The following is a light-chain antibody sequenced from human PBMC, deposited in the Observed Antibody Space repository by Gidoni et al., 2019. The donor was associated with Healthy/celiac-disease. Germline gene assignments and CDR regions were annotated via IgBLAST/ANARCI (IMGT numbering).Light chain of an antibody. CDR3: SSYAGSNNLV. CDR2: EVS. V-gene: IGLV2-8*01. Sequence: QSALTQPPSASGSPGQSLTISCTGPSRDVGGSNYVYWYQQHPGKAPQLMIYEVSKRPSGVPDRFSGSKSGNTASLTVSGLQDEDEDDYYCSSYAGSNNLVFGGGTKLTVL. J-gene: IGLJ3*02. CDR1: SRDVGGSNY.